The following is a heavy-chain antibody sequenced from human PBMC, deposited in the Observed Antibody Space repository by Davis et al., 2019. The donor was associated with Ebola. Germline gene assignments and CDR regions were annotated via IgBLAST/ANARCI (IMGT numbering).Heavy chain of an antibody. D-gene: IGHD4-11*01. CDR3: ARDSDDYSFDY. J-gene: IGHJ4*02. V-gene: IGHV3-30*02. CDR2: VRSHGSDD. CDR1: GFTFSSYA. Sequence: GGSLRLSCATSGFTFSSYAMRWVRQAPGRGLEWVAFVRSHGSDDHYADSVKGRFTISRDNSKNTLYLQINSLRPEDTAVYYCARDSDDYSFDYWGQGTLVTVSS.